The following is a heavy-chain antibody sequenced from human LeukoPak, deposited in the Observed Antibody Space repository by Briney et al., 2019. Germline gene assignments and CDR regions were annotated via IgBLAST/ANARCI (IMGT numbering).Heavy chain of an antibody. CDR1: GFPFTTYG. D-gene: IGHD2-21*01. CDR3: AREGSIPGDY. CDR2: FNAYNGNT. Sequence: ASMKVSCKASGFPFTTYGFSWVRHAPGQGLEWMGWFNAYNGNTIYAQNLQGRVTMTTDTSTSTAYMELSSLRSDDTAVYYCAREGSIPGDYWGQGALVTVSS. V-gene: IGHV1-18*01. J-gene: IGHJ4*02.